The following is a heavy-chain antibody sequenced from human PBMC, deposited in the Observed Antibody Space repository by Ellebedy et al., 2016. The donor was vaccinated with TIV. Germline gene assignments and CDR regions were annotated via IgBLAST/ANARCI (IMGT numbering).Heavy chain of an antibody. Sequence: PGGSLRLSCAASGFTFSNYSMNWVRQAPGKGLEWVSSITGSSSYMFYADSVKGRFTLSRDNAKNSLYLQLNSLRAEDTAVYYCSRGIAAVMYWGQGTLVTVSS. V-gene: IGHV3-21*01. CDR2: ITGSSSYM. CDR3: SRGIAAVMY. J-gene: IGHJ4*02. D-gene: IGHD6-13*01. CDR1: GFTFSNYS.